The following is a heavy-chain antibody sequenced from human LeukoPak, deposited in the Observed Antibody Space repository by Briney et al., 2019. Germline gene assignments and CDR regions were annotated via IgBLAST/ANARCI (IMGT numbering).Heavy chain of an antibody. V-gene: IGHV1-18*01. CDR3: ARDRPGVSDWFDP. D-gene: IGHD6-13*01. Sequence: ASVKDSCKASGYTFTSYGISGVRQAPGQGLEWMGWISAYNGNTNYAQKLQGRVTMTTDTSTSTAYMELRSLRSDDTAVYYCARDRPGVSDWFDPWGQGTLVTVSS. CDR2: ISAYNGNT. CDR1: GYTFTSYG. J-gene: IGHJ5*02.